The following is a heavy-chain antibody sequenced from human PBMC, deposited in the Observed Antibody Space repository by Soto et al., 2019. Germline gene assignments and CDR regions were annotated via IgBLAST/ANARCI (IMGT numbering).Heavy chain of an antibody. CDR1: GFNFSSFD. D-gene: IGHD3-22*01. Sequence: QVQLVESGGGVGQPGGSLTLSCVASGFNFSSFDMSWVRQAPGKGLEWVAVISYDSANTHYADSVKGRFTSSRDDSKNTLSLQINGLRAEDTAVYYCARESLDSSGYCFDSWGHGTLVIVSS. CDR3: ARESLDSSGYCFDS. V-gene: IGHV3-30-3*01. CDR2: ISYDSANT. J-gene: IGHJ4*01.